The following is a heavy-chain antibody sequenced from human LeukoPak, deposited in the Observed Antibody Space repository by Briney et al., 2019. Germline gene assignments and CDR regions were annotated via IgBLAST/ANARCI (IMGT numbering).Heavy chain of an antibody. CDR1: GYTFTSYG. CDR2: ISAYNGNT. D-gene: IGHD2-2*01. V-gene: IGHV1-18*01. J-gene: IGHJ6*02. CDR3: ARDPADIVVVPAAILGDV. Sequence: VASVKVSCTASGYTFTSYGISWVRQAPGQGLEWMGWISAYNGNTNYAQKLQGRVTMTTDTSTSTAYMELRSLRSDDTAVYYCARDPADIVVVPAAILGDVWGQGTTVTVS.